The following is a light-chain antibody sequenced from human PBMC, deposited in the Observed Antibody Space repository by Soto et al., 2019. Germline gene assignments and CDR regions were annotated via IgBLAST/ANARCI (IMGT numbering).Light chain of an antibody. Sequence: DIVLTQSPGTRSLSAGERATLSCRASQSVRSTSLAWYQQKPGQAPRLLIYGASSGATGIPDRFSGVVSGTDFTLTIRRLETADFSVYYCQHYGSSPTITFGQGTRLEIK. J-gene: IGKJ5*01. CDR1: QSVRSTS. CDR2: GAS. CDR3: QHYGSSPTIT. V-gene: IGKV3-20*01.